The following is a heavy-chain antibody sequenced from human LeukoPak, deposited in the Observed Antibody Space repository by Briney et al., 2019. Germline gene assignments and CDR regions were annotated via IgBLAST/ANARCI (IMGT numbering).Heavy chain of an antibody. CDR2: IHYTGST. CDR1: GGSISSSSYY. D-gene: IGHD6-19*01. Sequence: SETLSLTCTVSGGSISSSSYYWGWIRQPPGKGLEWIGSIHYTGSTYYNPSLKSRVTVSVDTSKNQFSLKLSSVTAADTAVYYCARVRYTSGWSVIDYWGQGTLVTVSS. V-gene: IGHV4-39*07. CDR3: ARVRYTSGWSVIDY. J-gene: IGHJ4*02.